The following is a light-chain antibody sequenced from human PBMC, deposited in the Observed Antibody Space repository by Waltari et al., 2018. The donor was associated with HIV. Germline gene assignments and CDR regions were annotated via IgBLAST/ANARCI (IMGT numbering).Light chain of an antibody. CDR1: QDISND. CDR2: DAS. V-gene: IGKV1-33*01. CDR3: QQYDNLPYT. Sequence: DIQMTQSPSSLSASVGDRVTITCQASQDISNDLNWYQQKPGKAPKLLIYDASNLETGVPSRFSGGGSGTDFTFTISSLQPEDIATYYCQQYDNLPYTFGQGTKLEIK. J-gene: IGKJ2*01.